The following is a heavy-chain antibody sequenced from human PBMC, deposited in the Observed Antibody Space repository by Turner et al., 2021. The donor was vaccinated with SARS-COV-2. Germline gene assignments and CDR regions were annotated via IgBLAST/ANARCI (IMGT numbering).Heavy chain of an antibody. D-gene: IGHD3-22*01. CDR2: IWNDGSQK. Sequence: QVQLVESGGGVVQHGRYMRLSCAASGITFSSHGMHWVRQAPGKGLEWLAVIWNDGSQKYYADSVKGLFTISRDNSKNMVYLQMNSLRAEDTAVYYCARLDDSVHWGAFDIWGQGTMVTVSS. CDR3: ARLDDSVHWGAFDI. J-gene: IGHJ3*02. V-gene: IGHV3-33*01. CDR1: GITFSSHG.